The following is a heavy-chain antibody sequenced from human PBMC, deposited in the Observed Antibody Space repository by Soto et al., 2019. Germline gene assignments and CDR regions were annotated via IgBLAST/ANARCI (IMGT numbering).Heavy chain of an antibody. CDR2: VIRDGRST. Sequence: EVQMVESGGCFVQPGGSLRLSCAASGFTFSSYWMHWVRQAPGKGLVWISRVIRDGRSTNYADSVKGRFTISRDNAKNMLYLEINSLRADDTAVYFCGRGASSIYAMDIWGQGTTVIVSS. J-gene: IGHJ6*02. CDR1: GFTFSSYW. V-gene: IGHV3-74*01. D-gene: IGHD6-6*01. CDR3: GRGASSIYAMDI.